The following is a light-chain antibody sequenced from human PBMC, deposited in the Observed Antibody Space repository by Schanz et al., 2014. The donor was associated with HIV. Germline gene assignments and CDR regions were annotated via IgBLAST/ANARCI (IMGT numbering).Light chain of an antibody. J-gene: IGLJ1*01. Sequence: QSALTQPPSASGSPGQSVTISCTGTSSDVGTYNYVSWYQQHPDKAPKLMIYDVSNRPSGVSSRFSGSKSGNTASLTISGLQAEDEADYYCCSYTTTSTYVFGAGTKLTVL. CDR2: DVS. CDR3: CSYTTTSTYV. CDR1: SSDVGTYNY. V-gene: IGLV2-14*03.